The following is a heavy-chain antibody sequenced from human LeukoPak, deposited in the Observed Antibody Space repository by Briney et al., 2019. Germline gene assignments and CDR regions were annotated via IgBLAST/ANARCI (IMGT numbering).Heavy chain of an antibody. Sequence: GGSLRLSCAASGFMFSEYGMHWVRQAPGKGLEWVGFIRSKAYGGTTEYAASVKGRFTISRDDSKSIAYLQMNSLKTEDTAVYYCTKGGSGYDDYYYYGMDVWGQGTTVTVSS. D-gene: IGHD5-12*01. CDR3: TKGGSGYDDYYYYGMDV. V-gene: IGHV3-49*04. J-gene: IGHJ6*02. CDR1: GFMFSEYG. CDR2: IRSKAYGGTT.